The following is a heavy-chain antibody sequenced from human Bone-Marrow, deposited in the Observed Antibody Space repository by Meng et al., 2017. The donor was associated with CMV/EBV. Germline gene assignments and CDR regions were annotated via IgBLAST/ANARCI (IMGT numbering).Heavy chain of an antibody. Sequence: GESLKISCVASGFIFSTYVMHWVRQAPGKGLEWVAVISSDGTNEFYADSVKGRFTISRDNAKNSLYLQMNSLRAEDTAVYYCARDLDPEAFGYYYGMDVWGQGTTVTVSS. CDR3: ARDLDPEAFGYYYGMDV. CDR1: GFIFSTYV. CDR2: ISSDGTNE. D-gene: IGHD1-14*01. V-gene: IGHV3-30*04. J-gene: IGHJ6*02.